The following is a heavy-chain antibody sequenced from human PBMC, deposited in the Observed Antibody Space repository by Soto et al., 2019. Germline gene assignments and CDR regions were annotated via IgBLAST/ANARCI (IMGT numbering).Heavy chain of an antibody. J-gene: IGHJ4*02. CDR1: GFTFDDYT. CDR2: ISWDGGST. V-gene: IGHV3-43*01. D-gene: IGHD6-13*01. CDR3: AKDSGSSWHGYYFDY. Sequence: GGSLRLSCAASGFTFDDYTMHWVRQAPGKGLEWVSLISWDGGSTYYADSVKGRFTISRDNSKNSLYLQMNSLRTEDTALYYCAKDSGSSWHGYYFDYWGQGTLVTVPQ.